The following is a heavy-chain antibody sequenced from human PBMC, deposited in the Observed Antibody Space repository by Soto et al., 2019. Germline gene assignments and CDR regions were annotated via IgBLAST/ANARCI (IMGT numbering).Heavy chain of an antibody. CDR2: IYYSGST. V-gene: IGHV4-30-4*01. D-gene: IGHD4-17*01. CDR3: AREVIGDPPTYYFDY. Sequence: SETLSLTCTVSGGSISSGDYYWSWIRQPPGKGLERIGYIYYSGSTYYNPSLKSRVTISVDTSKNQFSLKLSSVTAADTAVYYCAREVIGDPPTYYFDYWGQGTLVTVSS. J-gene: IGHJ4*02. CDR1: GGSISSGDYY.